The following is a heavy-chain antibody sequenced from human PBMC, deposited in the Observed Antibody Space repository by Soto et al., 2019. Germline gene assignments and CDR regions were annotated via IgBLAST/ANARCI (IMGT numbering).Heavy chain of an antibody. V-gene: IGHV4-34*01. J-gene: IGHJ4*02. Sequence: QVQLQQWGAGLLKPSETLSLTCAVYGGSFSGYYWSWIRQPPGKGLEWIGEINHSGSTNYNPSLKSRVTISVDTSKNQFSLKLSSVTAADTAVYYCARGRSWLPFDYWGQGTLVTVSS. CDR3: ARGRSWLPFDY. CDR2: INHSGST. D-gene: IGHD5-12*01. CDR1: GGSFSGYY.